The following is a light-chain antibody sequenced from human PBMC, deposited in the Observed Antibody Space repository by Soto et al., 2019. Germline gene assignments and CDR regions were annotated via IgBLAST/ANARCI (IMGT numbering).Light chain of an antibody. V-gene: IGLV2-14*01. CDR1: SSDVGGYNY. CDR3: SSYTTSSTRK. Sequence: QSALTQPASVSGSPGQSIAISCTGTSSDVGGYNYVSWYQHHPGKAPKLMIFEVTNRPSGVSNRFSGSKSGNTASLTISGLQAEDEADYYCSSYTTSSTRKFGEGTKLTGL. CDR2: EVT. J-gene: IGLJ2*01.